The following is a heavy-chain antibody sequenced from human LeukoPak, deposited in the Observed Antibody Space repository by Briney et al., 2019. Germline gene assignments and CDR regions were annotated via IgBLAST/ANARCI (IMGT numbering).Heavy chain of an antibody. CDR3: ARDRGYSSFDY. CDR2: IKEDGSEI. V-gene: IGHV3-7*01. Sequence: GGSLRLSCEASAFTFSSYWMSWVRQAPGKGLEWVANIKEDGSEINYVDSVKGRFTISRDNAKNSLFLQMNSLRVEDTAAYYCARDRGYSSFDYWGQGTLVTVSS. D-gene: IGHD4-23*01. CDR1: AFTFSSYW. J-gene: IGHJ4*02.